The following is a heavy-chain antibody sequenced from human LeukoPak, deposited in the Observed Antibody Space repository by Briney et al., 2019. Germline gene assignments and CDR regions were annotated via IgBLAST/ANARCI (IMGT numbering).Heavy chain of an antibody. J-gene: IGHJ5*02. CDR2: ISGSGGST. CDR1: GFTFSDYY. Sequence: PGGSLRLSCAASGFTFSDYYMSWIRQAPGKGLEWVSAISGSGGSTYYADSVKGRFTISRDNSKNTLYLQMNSLRAEDTAVYYCAKDSHYYGSGSYNWFDPWGQGTLVTVSS. V-gene: IGHV3-23*01. CDR3: AKDSHYYGSGSYNWFDP. D-gene: IGHD3-10*01.